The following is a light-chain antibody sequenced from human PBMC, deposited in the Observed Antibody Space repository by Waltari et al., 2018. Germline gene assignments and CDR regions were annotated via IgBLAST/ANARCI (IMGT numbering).Light chain of an antibody. V-gene: IGKV3-15*01. CDR2: GKS. CDR1: QGISSN. J-gene: IGKJ2*01. Sequence: EIVMTPSPATLSMSPGETATLSCRASQGISSNVAWYQQKPGQAPRLLMYGKSTRASGFPAGFSGSGSGTEFTLTISSLQSEDFATYYCQQYDIWPYTFGQGTKLEIK. CDR3: QQYDIWPYT.